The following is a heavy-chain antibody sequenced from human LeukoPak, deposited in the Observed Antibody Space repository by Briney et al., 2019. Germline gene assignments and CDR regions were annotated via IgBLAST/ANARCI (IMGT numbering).Heavy chain of an antibody. CDR1: GFTFSNFW. CDR2: VSGSGSTV. V-gene: IGHV3-48*01. Sequence: GGSLRLSCAASGFTFSNFWMSWVRQLPGKRLEWVAYVSGSGSTVYYADSVKGRFTISRDNGKSSLYLQMNSLRVEDTALYYCVRQFASWGQGTLVTVSS. CDR3: VRQFAS. J-gene: IGHJ4*02.